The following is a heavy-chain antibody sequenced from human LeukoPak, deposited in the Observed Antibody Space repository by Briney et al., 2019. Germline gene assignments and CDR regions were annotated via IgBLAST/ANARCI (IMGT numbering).Heavy chain of an antibody. Sequence: GRSLRLSCAASGFTSSNYWMHWVRQAPGEALMWVSRIKTDGSSTTYADSVKGRFTISRDNAKNTLYLQMNSLRAEDTAVYYCSRDSLSSCGGDCYSGLDVWGQGTTVTVSS. CDR3: SRDSLSSCGGDCYSGLDV. CDR1: GFTSSNYW. V-gene: IGHV3-74*01. D-gene: IGHD2-21*02. J-gene: IGHJ6*02. CDR2: IKTDGSST.